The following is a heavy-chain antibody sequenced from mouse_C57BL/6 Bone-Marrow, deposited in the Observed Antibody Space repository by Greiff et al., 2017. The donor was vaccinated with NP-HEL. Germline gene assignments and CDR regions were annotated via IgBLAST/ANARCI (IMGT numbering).Heavy chain of an antibody. J-gene: IGHJ2*01. CDR2: IDPSDSYT. CDR3: ARFDYDFDY. D-gene: IGHD2-4*01. CDR1: GYTFTSYW. V-gene: IGHV1-69*01. Sequence: QVQLQQPGAELVMPGASVKLSCKASGYTFTSYWMHWVKQRPGQGLEWVGEIDPSDSYTNYNQKFKGKSTLTLVKSSSTAYMQLSSLTSEDSAVYYCARFDYDFDYWGQGTTLTVSS.